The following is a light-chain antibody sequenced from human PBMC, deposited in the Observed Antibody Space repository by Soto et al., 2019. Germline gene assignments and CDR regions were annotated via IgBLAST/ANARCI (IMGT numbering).Light chain of an antibody. CDR3: SSYAGSNNFV. Sequence: QSVLTQPPSASGFPGQSVTISCTGTSSDVGYYDYVSWYQQHPGKAPKLVIYEVTKRPSGVPDRVSASKSGNTASLTVSGHRAEDEADYYCSSYAGSNNFVFGSGTKLTVL. CDR2: EVT. V-gene: IGLV2-8*01. CDR1: SSDVGYYDY. J-gene: IGLJ1*01.